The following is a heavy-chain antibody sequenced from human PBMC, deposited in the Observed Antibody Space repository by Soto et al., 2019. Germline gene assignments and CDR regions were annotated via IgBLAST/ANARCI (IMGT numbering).Heavy chain of an antibody. Sequence: QVQLQESGPRLVKPSETLSLTCSVSGASISSNHWTWIRQPPGKGLEWIGCMYDGVTTRYDSFFKGRVTISIDTSKNQLSLQLSSVTAADTAVSYLATNEMGGAGRGRWGQGTRVTVSS. V-gene: IGHV4-59*01. J-gene: IGHJ4*02. CDR1: GASISSNH. CDR3: ATNEMGGAGRGR. CDR2: MYDGVTT. D-gene: IGHD1-26*01.